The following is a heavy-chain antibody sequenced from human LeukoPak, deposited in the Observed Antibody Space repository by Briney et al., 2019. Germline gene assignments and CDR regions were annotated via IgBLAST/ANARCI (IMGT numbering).Heavy chain of an antibody. J-gene: IGHJ6*02. CDR2: IYYSGST. CDR1: GGSISSYY. CDR3: ARTSGSYFYYYGMDV. Sequence: SETLSLTRTVSGGSISSYYWSWIRQPPGKGLDWIGYIYYSGSTNYNPSLKSRVTISVDTSKNQFSLKLSSVTAADTAVYYCARTSGSYFYYYGMDVWGQGTTVTVSS. D-gene: IGHD1-26*01. V-gene: IGHV4-59*01.